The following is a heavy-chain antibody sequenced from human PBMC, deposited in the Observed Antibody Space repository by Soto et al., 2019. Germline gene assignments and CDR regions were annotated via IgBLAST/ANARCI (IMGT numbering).Heavy chain of an antibody. Sequence: ETLSLTCTVSGGSISSSSYYWGWIRQPPGKGLEWIGSIYYSGSTYYNPSLKSRVTISVDTSKNQFSLKLSSVTAADTAVYYCARRGAAAPFDYWGQGTLVTVSS. CDR3: ARRGAAAPFDY. V-gene: IGHV4-39*01. D-gene: IGHD6-13*01. J-gene: IGHJ4*02. CDR2: IYYSGST. CDR1: GGSISSSSYY.